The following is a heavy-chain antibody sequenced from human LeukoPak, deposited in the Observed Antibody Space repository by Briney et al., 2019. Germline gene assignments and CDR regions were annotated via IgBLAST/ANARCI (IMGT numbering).Heavy chain of an antibody. CDR3: ARVDWDYDSSGYSDFDY. CDR2: IYHSGST. V-gene: IGHV4-38-2*02. D-gene: IGHD3-22*01. Sequence: SETLSLTCTVSGYSISSGYYWGWIRQPPGKGLEWIGSIYHSGSTYYNPSLKSRVTISVDTSKNQFSLKLSSVTAADTAVYYCARVDWDYDSSGYSDFDYWGQGTLVTVSS. CDR1: GYSISSGYY. J-gene: IGHJ4*02.